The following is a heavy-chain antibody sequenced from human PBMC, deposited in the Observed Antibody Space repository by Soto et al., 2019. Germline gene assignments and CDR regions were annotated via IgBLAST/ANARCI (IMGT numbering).Heavy chain of an antibody. CDR3: ARGSSSTSCYDY. V-gene: IGHV1-69*13. J-gene: IGHJ4*02. CDR2: IIPIFGTA. Sequence: ASVKVSCKASGGTFSSYAISWVRQAPGQGLEWMGGIIPIFGTANYAQKFQGRVTITADESTSTAYMELSSLRSEDTAVYYCARGSSSTSCYDYWGQGTPVTVSS. D-gene: IGHD2-2*01. CDR1: GGTFSSYA.